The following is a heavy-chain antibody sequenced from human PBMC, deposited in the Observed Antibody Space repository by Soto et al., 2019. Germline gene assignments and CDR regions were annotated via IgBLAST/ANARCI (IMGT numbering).Heavy chain of an antibody. CDR3: ATCGSDGGYCDN. D-gene: IGHD3-16*01. Sequence: QVQLVQSGPELRKPGTSVTVSCKTSGYPFTSYYVNWVRQAPGQGLEWMGVINPTDGSTTFAQKFHGRLTMTRATSTSTLYMGLTSLRSEDTAVYYCATCGSDGGYCDNWGQGTLVAVSS. CDR1: GYPFTSYY. CDR2: INPTDGST. V-gene: IGHV1-46*01. J-gene: IGHJ4*02.